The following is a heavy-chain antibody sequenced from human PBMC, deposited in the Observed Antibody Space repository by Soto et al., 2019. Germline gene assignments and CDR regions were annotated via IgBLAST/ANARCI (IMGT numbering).Heavy chain of an antibody. CDR3: ARTVEYYYDSSGSINWFDP. J-gene: IGHJ5*02. CDR2: IYYSGST. Sequence: PSETLSLTCTVSGGSISSYYWSWIRQPPGKGLEWIGYIYYSGSTYYNPSLKSRVTISVDTSKNQFSLKLSSVTATDTAVYYCARTVEYYYDSSGSINWFDPWGQGTLVTVSS. CDR1: GGSISSYY. V-gene: IGHV4-59*06. D-gene: IGHD3-22*01.